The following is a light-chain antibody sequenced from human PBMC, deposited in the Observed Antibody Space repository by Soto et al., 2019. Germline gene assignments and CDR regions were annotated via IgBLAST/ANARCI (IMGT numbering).Light chain of an antibody. J-gene: IGKJ1*01. V-gene: IGKV1-5*03. CDR3: QQYRYFPWT. Sequence: DIQMTQSPSTLSASVGDRVTITCRASQSISLSLAWHRQKPGKAPKPLMYKASSLESGAPSRFSGSGSGTEFTLTISSLQPDDFATYYCQQYRYFPWTFGQGTKVDIK. CDR1: QSISLS. CDR2: KAS.